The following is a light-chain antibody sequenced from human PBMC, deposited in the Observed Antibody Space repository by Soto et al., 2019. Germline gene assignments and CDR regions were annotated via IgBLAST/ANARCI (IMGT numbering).Light chain of an antibody. Sequence: ETVLTQSPDTLSLSPGEGATLSCRASQSVSSNLAWYQQKPGQAPRLLIYGASNRATGIPDRFSGSGSGTDFTLTISRLEPEDFAVYYCQQYGSSGTFGQGTKVDIK. CDR3: QQYGSSGT. V-gene: IGKV3-20*01. J-gene: IGKJ1*01. CDR2: GAS. CDR1: QSVSSN.